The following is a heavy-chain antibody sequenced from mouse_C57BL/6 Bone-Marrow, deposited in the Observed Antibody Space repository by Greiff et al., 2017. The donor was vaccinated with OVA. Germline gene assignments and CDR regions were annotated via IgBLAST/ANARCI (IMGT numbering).Heavy chain of an antibody. Sequence: QVQLQQSGAELVRPGSSVKLSCKASGYTFTSYWMDWVKQRPGQGLEWIGNIYPSDSETHYNQKFKDKATLTVDKSSSTAYMQLSSLTSEDSAVYYCARDGYPAWFAYWGQGTLGTVSA. CDR1: GYTFTSYW. V-gene: IGHV1-61*01. J-gene: IGHJ3*01. CDR3: ARDGYPAWFAY. D-gene: IGHD2-3*01. CDR2: IYPSDSET.